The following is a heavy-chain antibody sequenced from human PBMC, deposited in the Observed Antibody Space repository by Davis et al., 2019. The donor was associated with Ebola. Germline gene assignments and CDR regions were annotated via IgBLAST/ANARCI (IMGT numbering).Heavy chain of an antibody. CDR1: GLIFNNYW. CDR2: IKEDGGEK. V-gene: IGHV3-7*03. CDR3: ARGSSGYFFAFDI. Sequence: GESLKISCAASGLIFNNYWMSWSRQAPGKGPEWVAIIKEDGGEKYYVDSVKGRFTISRDNAKNSLFLEMNSLRAEDTAFYYCARGSSGYFFAFDIWGQGTMVTVSS. D-gene: IGHD3-22*01. J-gene: IGHJ3*02.